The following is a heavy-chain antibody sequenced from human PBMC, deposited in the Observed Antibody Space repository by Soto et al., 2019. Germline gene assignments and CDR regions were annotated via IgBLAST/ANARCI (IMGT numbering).Heavy chain of an antibody. CDR3: ARWAARPGGDYYGMDV. CDR1: GYSFTSYW. J-gene: IGHJ6*02. Sequence: GELLKISCKGSGYSFTSYWIGWVRQMPGKGLEWMGIIYPGDSDTRYSPSFQGQVTISADKSISTAYLQWSSLKASDTAMYYCARWAARPGGDYYGMDVWGQGTTVTVSS. D-gene: IGHD6-6*01. CDR2: IYPGDSDT. V-gene: IGHV5-51*01.